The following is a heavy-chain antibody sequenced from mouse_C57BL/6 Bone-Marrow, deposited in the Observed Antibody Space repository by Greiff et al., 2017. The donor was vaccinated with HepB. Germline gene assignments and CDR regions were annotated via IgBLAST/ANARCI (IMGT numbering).Heavy chain of an antibody. CDR1: GFTFSDFY. J-gene: IGHJ1*03. CDR2: SRNKANDYTT. V-gene: IGHV7-1*01. CDR3: ARDPYYYGSSFWYFDV. D-gene: IGHD1-1*01. Sequence: DVKLVDSGGGLVQSGRSLRLSCATSGFTFSDFYMEWVRQAPGKGLEWIAASRNKANDYTTEYSASVKGRFIVSRDTSQSILYLQMNALRAEDTAIYYCARDPYYYGSSFWYFDVWGTGTTVTVSS.